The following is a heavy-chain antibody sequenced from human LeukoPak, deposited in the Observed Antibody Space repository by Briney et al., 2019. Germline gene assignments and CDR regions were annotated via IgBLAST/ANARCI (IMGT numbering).Heavy chain of an antibody. CDR3: TKDITPGGADV. D-gene: IGHD3-10*01. CDR1: GFTLDRYA. J-gene: IGHJ6*02. V-gene: IGHV3-9*01. CDR2: FSLDTDRI. Sequence: GGSLRLSCAASGFTLDRYAMHWVRQAPGKGLEWVAGFSLDTDRIDYADSVKGRFTVSKDDAKKTLYLQMNNLRTEDTALYFCTKDITPGGADVWGQGTTVTVSS.